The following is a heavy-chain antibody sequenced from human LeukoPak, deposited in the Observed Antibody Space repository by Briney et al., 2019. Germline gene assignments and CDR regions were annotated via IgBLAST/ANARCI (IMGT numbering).Heavy chain of an antibody. Sequence: ASVKVSCKVSGYTLTELSMHWVRQAPGKGLEWMGGFDPEDGETIYAQKFQGRVTMTEDTSTDTAYMELSSLRSEDTAVYYCATSRAIYGWFDPWGQGTLVTVSS. CDR2: FDPEDGET. CDR3: ATSRAIYGWFDP. D-gene: IGHD2-2*02. CDR1: GYTLTELS. J-gene: IGHJ5*02. V-gene: IGHV1-24*01.